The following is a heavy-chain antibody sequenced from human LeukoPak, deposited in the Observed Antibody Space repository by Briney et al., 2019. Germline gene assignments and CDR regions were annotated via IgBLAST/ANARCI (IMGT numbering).Heavy chain of an antibody. CDR3: ARSVMAAGATRAFDI. J-gene: IGHJ3*02. D-gene: IGHD6-13*01. CDR2: IYSGGST. CDR1: GFTVSSNY. Sequence: PGGSLRLSCAASGFTVSSNYMSWVRQAPGKGLEWVSVIYSGGSTYYADSVKGRFTISRDNSKNTLYLQMNSLRAEDTAVFYCARSVMAAGATRAFDIWGQGTTVTVSS. V-gene: IGHV3-66*01.